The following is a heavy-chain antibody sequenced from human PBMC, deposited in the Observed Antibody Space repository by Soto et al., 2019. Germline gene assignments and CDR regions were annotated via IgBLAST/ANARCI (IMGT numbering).Heavy chain of an antibody. CDR2: ISSSSGYI. D-gene: IGHD3-10*01. V-gene: IGHV3-21*01. CDR1: GFTFSSYS. J-gene: IGHJ3*02. CDR3: ASTITMVRGVSITFDI. Sequence: GGSLRLSCAASGFTFSSYSMNWVRQAPGKGLEWVSSISSSSGYIYYADSVKGRFTISRDNAKNSLYLQMNSLRAEDTAVYYCASTITMVRGVSITFDIWGQGTMVTVSS.